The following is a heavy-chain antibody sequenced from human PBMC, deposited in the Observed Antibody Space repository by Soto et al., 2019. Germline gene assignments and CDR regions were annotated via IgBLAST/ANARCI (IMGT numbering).Heavy chain of an antibody. CDR1: GFTFSTYG. Sequence: PGGSLRLSCAASGFTFSTYGMNWVRLAPGKGLEWISYISGSSSPIYYADSVKGRFTISRDNAKNSLFLQMNSLRDEDTAVYYCAIFCSGGACYPSHYFYAMDVWGQGTTVTVSS. J-gene: IGHJ6*02. V-gene: IGHV3-48*02. CDR2: ISGSSSPI. D-gene: IGHD2-15*01. CDR3: AIFCSGGACYPSHYFYAMDV.